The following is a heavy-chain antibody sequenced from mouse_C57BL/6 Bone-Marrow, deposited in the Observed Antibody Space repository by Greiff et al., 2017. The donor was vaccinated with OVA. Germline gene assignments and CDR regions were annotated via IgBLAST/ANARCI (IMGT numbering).Heavy chain of an antibody. CDR3: ARGWLLLAY. CDR1: GFSLTSYG. J-gene: IGHJ3*01. V-gene: IGHV2-2*01. D-gene: IGHD2-3*01. CDR2: IWSGGST. Sequence: VKLMESGPGLVQPSQSLSITCTVSGFSLTSYGVHWVRQSPGKGLEWLGVIWSGGSTDYNAAFISRLSISKDNSKSQVFFKMNSLQADDTAIYYCARGWLLLAYWGQGTLVTVSA.